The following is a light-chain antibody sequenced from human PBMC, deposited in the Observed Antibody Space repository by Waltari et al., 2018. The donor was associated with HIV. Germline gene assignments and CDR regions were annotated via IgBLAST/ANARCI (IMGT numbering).Light chain of an antibody. CDR2: QDS. Sequence: SSELTQPPSVSVSPGQTASITCSGDKLGDKYACWYQQKPGQSPMLVIYQDSKRPSGIHERFSGSNAGNTATLTISGTQAMDEADYYCQAWDSSTLVVFGGGTKLTVL. V-gene: IGLV3-1*01. J-gene: IGLJ2*01. CDR3: QAWDSSTLVV. CDR1: KLGDKY.